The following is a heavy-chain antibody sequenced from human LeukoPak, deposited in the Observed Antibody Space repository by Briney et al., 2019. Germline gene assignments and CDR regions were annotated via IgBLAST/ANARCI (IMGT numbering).Heavy chain of an antibody. Sequence: GGSLRLSCAASGFTFSSYSMNWVRQAPGKGLEWVSSISSSSSYIYYADSAKGRFTISRDNAKNSLYLQMNSLRAEDTAVYYCASLLKAAASFDYWGQGTLVTVSS. V-gene: IGHV3-21*01. D-gene: IGHD6-13*01. CDR2: ISSSSSYI. CDR1: GFTFSSYS. J-gene: IGHJ4*02. CDR3: ASLLKAAASFDY.